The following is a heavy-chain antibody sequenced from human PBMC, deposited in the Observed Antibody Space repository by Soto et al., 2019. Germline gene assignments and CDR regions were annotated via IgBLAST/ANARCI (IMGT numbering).Heavy chain of an antibody. D-gene: IGHD3-10*01. CDR2: VNPILSMS. V-gene: IGHV1-69*04. Sequence: ASVKVSCKASGYTFTSYAMNWVRQAPGLGLEWMGRVNPILSMSNYAQKFQGRVTMTADKSTSTAYMELRSLRSEDTAFYYCATSYGSGYRAFDYCGQGALVTVS. CDR3: ATSYGSGYRAFDY. J-gene: IGHJ4*02. CDR1: GYTFTSYA.